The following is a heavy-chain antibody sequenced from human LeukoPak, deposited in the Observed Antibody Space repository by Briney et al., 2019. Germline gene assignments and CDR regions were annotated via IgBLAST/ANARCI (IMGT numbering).Heavy chain of an antibody. CDR1: GYTFTSYA. Sequence: APVKVSCKASGYTFTSYAMHWVRQAPGQRLEWMGWINAGNGNTKYSQKFQGRVTITRDTSASTAYMELSSLRSEDTAVYYCARESGYSSSSEYWGQGTLVTVSS. V-gene: IGHV1-3*01. D-gene: IGHD6-6*01. CDR3: ARESGYSSSSEY. J-gene: IGHJ4*02. CDR2: INAGNGNT.